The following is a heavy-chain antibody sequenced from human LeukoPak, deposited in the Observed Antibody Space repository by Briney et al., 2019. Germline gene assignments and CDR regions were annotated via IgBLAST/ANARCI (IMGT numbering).Heavy chain of an antibody. V-gene: IGHV3-30*03. CDR2: ISYDGSNK. J-gene: IGHJ4*02. Sequence: PGGSLRLSCAASGFTFSSYGMHWVRQAPGKGLEWVAVISYDGSNKYYADSVKGRFTISRDNAKNSLYLQMNSLRAEDTAVYYCARGVSVVPAALGAFDYWGQGTLVTVSS. CDR1: GFTFSSYG. D-gene: IGHD2-2*01. CDR3: ARGVSVVPAALGAFDY.